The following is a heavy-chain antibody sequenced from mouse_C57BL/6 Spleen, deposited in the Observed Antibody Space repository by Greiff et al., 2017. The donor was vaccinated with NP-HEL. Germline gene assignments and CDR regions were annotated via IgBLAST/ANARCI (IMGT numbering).Heavy chain of an antibody. V-gene: IGHV3-6*01. J-gene: IGHJ1*03. CDR3: ARRGNPSSSYFDV. CDR1: GYSITSGYY. CDR2: ISYDGSN. Sequence: ESGPGLVKPSQSLSLTCSVTGYSITSGYYWNWIRQFPGNKLEWMGYISYDGSNNYNPSLKNRISITRDTSKNQLFLKLNSVTTEDTATYYCARRGNPSSSYFDVWGTGTTVTVSS. D-gene: IGHD2-1*01.